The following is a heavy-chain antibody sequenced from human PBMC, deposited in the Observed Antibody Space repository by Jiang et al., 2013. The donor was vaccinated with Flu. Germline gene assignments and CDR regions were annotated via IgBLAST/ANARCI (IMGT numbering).Heavy chain of an antibody. CDR1: GYTFINYG. V-gene: IGHV1-18*01. CDR3: ARQGGYCTTTSCRPYYKLWFDP. Sequence: SGAEVKKTGASVKVSCKASGYTFINYGISWVRQAPGQGLEWMGWISAYNGHTKYAQNIQDRVTMTTDTSTSTAYMELRSLRSDDTAVYYCARQGGYCTTTSCRPYYKLWFDPWGQGTLVTVSS. CDR2: ISAYNGHT. J-gene: IGHJ5*02. D-gene: IGHD2-8*01.